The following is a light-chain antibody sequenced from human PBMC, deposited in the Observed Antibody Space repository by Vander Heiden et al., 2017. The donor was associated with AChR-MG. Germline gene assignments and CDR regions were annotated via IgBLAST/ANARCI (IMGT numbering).Light chain of an antibody. V-gene: IGLV3-25*03. J-gene: IGLJ1*01. CDR1: ALPKQY. CDR3: QSADSSGTYV. CDR2: KDS. Sequence: SSELTQPPSVSVSTGQTARITCSGDALPKQYAYWYQQKPGQAPVRVIYKDSERPSGIPERFSGSSSGTTVTLTISGVQAEDEADYYCQSADSSGTYVFGTGTKVTVL.